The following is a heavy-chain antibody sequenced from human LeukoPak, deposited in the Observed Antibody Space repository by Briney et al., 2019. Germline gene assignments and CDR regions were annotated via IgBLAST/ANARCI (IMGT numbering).Heavy chain of an antibody. V-gene: IGHV3-23*01. CDR3: AKRATTDYYYYMDV. Sequence: GSLGLSCAASGFTFSSYAMSWVRQAPGKGLEWVSDISGSGGSTYYADSVKGRFTISRDNSKNTLYLQMNSLRAEDTAVYYCAKRATTDYYYYMDVWGKGTTVTIS. D-gene: IGHD1-26*01. J-gene: IGHJ6*03. CDR2: ISGSGGST. CDR1: GFTFSSYA.